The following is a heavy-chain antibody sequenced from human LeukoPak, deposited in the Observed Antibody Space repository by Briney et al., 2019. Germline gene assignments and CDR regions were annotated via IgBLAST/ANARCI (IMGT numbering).Heavy chain of an antibody. CDR1: GYSFTSYW. CDR2: IYLGDSDT. D-gene: IGHD3-10*01. V-gene: IGHV5-51*01. Sequence: GESLKISCKGSGYSFTSYWIAWVRQMHGKGLEWMGVIYLGDSDTRYRPSFQGQVTISADKSITTAYLQWRSLKASDTAMYYCAKLGPYYYSSGTYSPPLPFDIWGHGTMITVSA. J-gene: IGHJ3*02. CDR3: AKLGPYYYSSGTYSPPLPFDI.